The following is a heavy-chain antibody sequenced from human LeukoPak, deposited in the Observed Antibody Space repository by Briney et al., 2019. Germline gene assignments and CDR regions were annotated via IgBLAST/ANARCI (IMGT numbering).Heavy chain of an antibody. V-gene: IGHV1-8*01. CDR2: MNPNSGNT. Sequence: ASVKVSCKASGYTFTSYDINWVRQATGQGLEWMGWMNPNSGNTGYAQKFQGRVTMTRDTSISTAYMELSRLRSDDTAVYYCARDLGKLGGAFDYWGQGTLVTVSS. J-gene: IGHJ4*02. CDR3: ARDLGKLGGAFDY. CDR1: GYTFTSYD. D-gene: IGHD3-10*01.